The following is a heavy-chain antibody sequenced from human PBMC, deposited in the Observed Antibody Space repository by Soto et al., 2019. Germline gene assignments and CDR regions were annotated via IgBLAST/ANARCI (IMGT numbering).Heavy chain of an antibody. J-gene: IGHJ6*02. D-gene: IGHD1-1*01. CDR2: IIPILGIA. CDR3: AILQSHGMDV. V-gene: IGHV1-69*02. Sequence: QVQLVQSGAEVKKPGSSVKVSCKASGGTFSSYTISWVRQAPGQGLEWMGRIIPILGIANYAQKFQGRVTITADKSTSSAYMELSSLRSEDTAVYYGAILQSHGMDVWGQGTTVTVYS. CDR1: GGTFSSYT.